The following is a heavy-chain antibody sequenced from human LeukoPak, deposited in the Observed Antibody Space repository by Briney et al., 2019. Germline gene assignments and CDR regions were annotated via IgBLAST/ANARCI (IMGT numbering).Heavy chain of an antibody. D-gene: IGHD3-22*01. CDR1: GGSISSYY. V-gene: IGHV4-4*07. CDR3: ARGATMIVVGPPWDAFDI. CDR2: IYTSGST. Sequence: SETLSLTCTVSGGSISSYYWSWIRQPAGKGLEWIGRIYTSGSTNYNPSLKSRVTMSVDTSKNQFSLKLSSVTAADTAVYYCARGATMIVVGPPWDAFDIWGQGTMVTVSS. J-gene: IGHJ3*02.